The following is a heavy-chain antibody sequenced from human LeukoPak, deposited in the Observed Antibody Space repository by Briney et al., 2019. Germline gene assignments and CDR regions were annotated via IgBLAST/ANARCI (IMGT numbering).Heavy chain of an antibody. CDR1: GGSISSGDYY. D-gene: IGHD2-2*01. Sequence: SQTLSLTCTVSGGSISSGDYYWSWIRQPPGKGLEWIGYIYYSGSTYYNPSLKSRVTISVDTSKNQFSLKLSSVTAADTAVYSCATSEGLFTFDIWGQGTMVTVSS. CDR3: ATSEGLFTFDI. V-gene: IGHV4-30-4*08. CDR2: IYYSGST. J-gene: IGHJ3*02.